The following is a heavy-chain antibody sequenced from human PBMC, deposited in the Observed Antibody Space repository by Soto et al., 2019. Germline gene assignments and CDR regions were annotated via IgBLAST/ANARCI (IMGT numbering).Heavy chain of an antibody. CDR2: IKSKTDVGTT. CDR1: GFTFSNAW. Sequence: EVQLVESGGGLVKPGGSLRLSCAASGFTFSNAWMSWVLQAPGKGLEWVGRIKSKTDVGTTDYAAPVQWRFTISRADSKNTLYLQMNSLKPEDTAVDYCTSISCWSQVTLVTVAS. J-gene: IGHJ4*02. V-gene: IGHV3-15*01. D-gene: IGHD3-3*02. CDR3: TSISC.